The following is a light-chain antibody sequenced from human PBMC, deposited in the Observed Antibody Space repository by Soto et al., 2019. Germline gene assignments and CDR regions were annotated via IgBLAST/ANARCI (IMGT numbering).Light chain of an antibody. CDR3: QQYGSIPLT. J-gene: IGKJ4*01. Sequence: EIVLTQSPGTLSLSPGERATLSCRASQSVNNNYLAWHQQKPGQAPRLLISGASSRATGTPDRFSGSGSGTDFILTISILEPEDFAVYYCQQYGSIPLTFGGGTKVDIK. CDR1: QSVNNNY. CDR2: GAS. V-gene: IGKV3-20*01.